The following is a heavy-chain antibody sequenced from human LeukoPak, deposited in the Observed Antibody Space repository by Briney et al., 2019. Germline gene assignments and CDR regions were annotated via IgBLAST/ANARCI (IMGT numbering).Heavy chain of an antibody. Sequence: SETLSLTCTVSGGSVSSHYWTWIRQPPGKGLEWIGYISYIGSTNYNPSLKSRVTISIDTSKNQFSLKLTSVTAADTAVYYCARDLVTVTKGFDIWGQGTMVSVSS. CDR3: ARDLVTVTKGFDI. V-gene: IGHV4-59*02. CDR1: GGSVSSHY. CDR2: ISYIGST. D-gene: IGHD4-17*01. J-gene: IGHJ3*02.